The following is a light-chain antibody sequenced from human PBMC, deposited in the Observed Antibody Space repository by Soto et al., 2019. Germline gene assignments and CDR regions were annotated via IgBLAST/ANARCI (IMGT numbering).Light chain of an antibody. CDR1: QNIFTY. V-gene: IGKV1-39*01. J-gene: IGKJ2*01. Sequence: DIQVTQSPSSLSASVGDRVTITCRASQNIFTYLKWYQQRPGKAPNLLIYAASNLQSGVPSRFSGSGSGTDFTLTISRLQPEDFAIYYCQHSYSSPTFGQGTKLEIK. CDR2: AAS. CDR3: QHSYSSPT.